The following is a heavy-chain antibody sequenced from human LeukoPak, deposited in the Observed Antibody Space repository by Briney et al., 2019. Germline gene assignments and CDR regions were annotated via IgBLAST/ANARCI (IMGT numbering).Heavy chain of an antibody. CDR2: FDPEDGES. V-gene: IGHV1-24*01. CDR3: ATGHCNTSSCYYYYMDV. J-gene: IGHJ6*03. Sequence: GASVKVSCKVSGYTLRELSMHWVRQAPAKGLQWMGVFDPEDGESIIAQKFQGRLTMTEDTSTDTAYMELSILTSEDTAMYYCATGHCNTSSCYYYYMDVWGKGTTVTVSS. D-gene: IGHD2/OR15-2a*01. CDR1: GYTLRELS.